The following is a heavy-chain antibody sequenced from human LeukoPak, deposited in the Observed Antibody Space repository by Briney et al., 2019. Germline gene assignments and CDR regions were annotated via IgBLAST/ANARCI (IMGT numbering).Heavy chain of an antibody. Sequence: GGSLRLSCAASGFTFSSYAMHWVRQAPGKGLEWVAVISYDGSNKYYADSVKGRFTISRDNSKNTLYLQMNSLRAEDTAVYYCARDREYSYGLGDAFDIWGQGTMVTVSS. CDR1: GFTFSSYA. D-gene: IGHD5-18*01. V-gene: IGHV3-30-3*01. CDR3: ARDREYSYGLGDAFDI. J-gene: IGHJ3*02. CDR2: ISYDGSNK.